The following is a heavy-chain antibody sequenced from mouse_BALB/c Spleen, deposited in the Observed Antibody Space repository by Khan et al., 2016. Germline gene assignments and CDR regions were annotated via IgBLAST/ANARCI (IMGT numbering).Heavy chain of an antibody. D-gene: IGHD2-1*01. CDR1: GYTFSDYE. CDR2: IDPETGGT. V-gene: IGHV1-15*01. Sequence: QIQLVQSGAELVRPGASVTLSCKASGYTFSDYEMHWVKQTPVHGLQWIGSIDPETGGTAYNQKFKGQATLTAGRSSSTSYMELRSLTSEDSAVYYCTRKGIFYGTYDFDSWGQGTTLTVSS. CDR3: TRKGIFYGTYDFDS. J-gene: IGHJ2*01.